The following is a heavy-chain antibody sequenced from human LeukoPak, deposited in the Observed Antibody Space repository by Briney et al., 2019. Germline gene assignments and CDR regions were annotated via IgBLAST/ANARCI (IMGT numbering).Heavy chain of an antibody. J-gene: IGHJ4*02. CDR2: INTYNGNT. D-gene: IGHD1-26*01. V-gene: IGHV1-18*01. CDR3: ARGGGSYYMGVRYFDY. Sequence: ASVKVSRKASGYTFTSYGISWVRQAPGQGLRWMGWINTYNGNTIYAQKLQGRVTMTRDMSTSTVYMELSSLRSEDTAVYYCARGGGSYYMGVRYFDYWGQGTLVTVSS. CDR1: GYTFTSYG.